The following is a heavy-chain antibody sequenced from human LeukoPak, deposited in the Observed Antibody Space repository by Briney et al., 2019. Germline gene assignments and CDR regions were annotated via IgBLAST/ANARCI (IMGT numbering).Heavy chain of an antibody. CDR1: GFTFDDYA. D-gene: IGHD1-7*01. CDR2: ISWNSGSI. Sequence: GGSLRLSCAASGFTFDDYAMHWVRQAPGKGLEWVSGISWNSGSIGYADSVKGRFTISRDNAKNSLSLQMNSLRAEDMALYYCAKALGAGTTSYFDYWGQGTLVTVSS. V-gene: IGHV3-9*03. CDR3: AKALGAGTTSYFDY. J-gene: IGHJ4*02.